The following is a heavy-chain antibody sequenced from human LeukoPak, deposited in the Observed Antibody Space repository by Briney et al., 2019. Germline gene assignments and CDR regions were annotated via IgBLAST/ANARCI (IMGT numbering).Heavy chain of an antibody. D-gene: IGHD1-1*01. CDR3: ARVGDNYCFDY. CDR2: INPSDGST. J-gene: IGHJ4*02. V-gene: IGHV1-46*01. CDR1: GYIFTSYY. Sequence: ASVKVSCKASGYIFTSYYIHWVRQAPGQGLEWMGIINPSDGSTDYAQKFQGRVTMARDTSTSTVYMELSSLRSEDTAVYYCARVGDNYCFDYWGQGTLVTVSS.